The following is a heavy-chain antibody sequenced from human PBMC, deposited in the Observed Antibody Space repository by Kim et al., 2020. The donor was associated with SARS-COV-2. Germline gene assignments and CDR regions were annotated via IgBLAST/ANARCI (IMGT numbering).Heavy chain of an antibody. CDR2: ISSSSSYT. V-gene: IGHV3-11*05. CDR3: ARERLALYSYTRTGVDY. J-gene: IGHJ4*02. D-gene: IGHD5-18*01. Sequence: GGSLRLSCAASGFTFSDYYMSWIRQAPGKGLEWVSYISSSSSYTNYADSVKGRFTISRDNAKNSLYLQMNSLRAEDTAVYYCARERLALYSYTRTGVDYWGQGTLVTVSS. CDR1: GFTFSDYY.